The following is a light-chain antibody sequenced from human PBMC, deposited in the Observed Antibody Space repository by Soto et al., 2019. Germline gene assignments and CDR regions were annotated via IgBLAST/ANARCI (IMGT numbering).Light chain of an antibody. Sequence: ALQLTQSPSSLSASVGDRVTITCRASQDIGRALAWYHQKPGKPPKLLIYGVSNLESGVPSRFSGSGSGTDLTLTISSLQPEDFATYYCQQFKSYPITFGQGTKLEIK. CDR3: QQFKSYPIT. V-gene: IGKV1-13*02. CDR2: GVS. CDR1: QDIGRA. J-gene: IGKJ2*01.